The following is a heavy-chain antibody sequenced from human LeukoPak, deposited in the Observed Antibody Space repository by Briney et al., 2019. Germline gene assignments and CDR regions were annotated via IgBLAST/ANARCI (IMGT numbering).Heavy chain of an antibody. CDR1: GFRFSSYG. J-gene: IGHJ6*03. CDR3: PRGNRVDPYNYSRAA. Sequence: GGSLRLSCAASGFRFSSYGMHWVRQAPGKGLEWVAVIWNGGSNKYYADSVKGRFTISRDNSKNTLYLQMNSLRAEDTAVYYCPRGNRVDPYNYSRAAGAKGPTSPAP. V-gene: IGHV3-33*08. D-gene: IGHD1-14*01. CDR2: IWNGGSNK.